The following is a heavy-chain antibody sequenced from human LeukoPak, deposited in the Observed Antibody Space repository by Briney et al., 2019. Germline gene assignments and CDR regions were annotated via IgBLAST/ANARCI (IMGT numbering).Heavy chain of an antibody. CDR2: IYYSGST. Sequence: SETLSLTCTVSGGSISSSSYYWGWIRQPPGKGLEWIGSIYYSGSTYYNPSLKSRVTISVDTSKNQFSLRLSSVTAADTAVYYCARPGGGNDYWGQGTLVTVSS. J-gene: IGHJ4*02. CDR3: ARPGGGNDY. D-gene: IGHD2-15*01. CDR1: GGSISSSSYY. V-gene: IGHV4-39*01.